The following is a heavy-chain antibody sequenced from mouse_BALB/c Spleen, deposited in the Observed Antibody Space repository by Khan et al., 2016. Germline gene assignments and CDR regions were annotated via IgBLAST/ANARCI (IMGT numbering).Heavy chain of an antibody. CDR2: IRGKANNHAT. CDR3: TRQHFDYGSTYYFFDY. J-gene: IGHJ2*01. CDR1: GFTFSDAW. V-gene: IGHV6-6*01. Sequence: EVKLEESGGGLVQPGGSMKLSCTASGFTFSDAWMDWVRQSPEKGLEWVAEIRGKANNHATFYPESVKGRFTISRDDSKSSFYLQMNSLRAEDTGIYNCTRQHFDYGSTYYFFDYWGQGTTLTVSS. D-gene: IGHD1-1*01.